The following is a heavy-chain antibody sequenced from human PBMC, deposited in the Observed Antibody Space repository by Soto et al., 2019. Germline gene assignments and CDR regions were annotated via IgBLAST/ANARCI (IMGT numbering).Heavy chain of an antibody. CDR3: AHAWGLPFDY. CDR2: FYWDDDK. D-gene: IGHD3-16*01. Sequence: QITLKASGPTLVKPTQTLTLTCTSSGVSIRTTGVGVGWIRQPPGKALEWLGIFYWDDDKRYSPSLKNRLTHPNGSSKIQVVLTTTTTDPVETATYCCAHAWGLPFDYWGQGTLVIIAS. J-gene: IGHJ4*02. V-gene: IGHV2-5*02. CDR1: GVSIRTTGVG.